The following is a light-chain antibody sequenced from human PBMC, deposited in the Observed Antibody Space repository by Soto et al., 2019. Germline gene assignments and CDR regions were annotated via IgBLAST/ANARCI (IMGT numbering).Light chain of an antibody. Sequence: QPVLTQPRSVSGSPGQSVTISCTRASSDVGGYNFVSWYQQYPAKAPKLMIYDVNMRPSGVPDRFSGSKSGNTASLTISGLQAEDEADYYCCSYAGSYIFYVFGTGTKVTVL. CDR1: SSDVGGYNF. CDR2: DVN. CDR3: CSYAGSYIFYV. V-gene: IGLV2-11*01. J-gene: IGLJ1*01.